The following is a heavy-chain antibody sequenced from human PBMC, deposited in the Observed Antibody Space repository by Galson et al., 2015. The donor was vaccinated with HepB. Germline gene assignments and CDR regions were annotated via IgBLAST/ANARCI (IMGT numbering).Heavy chain of an antibody. D-gene: IGHD3-9*01. CDR2: IWYDGSNK. CDR3: ALDPSYDILTGYQFYFDY. Sequence: SLRLSCAASGFTFSSYGMHWVRHAPGKGLEWVAVIWYDGSNKYYAESVKGRFTISRDNSKNTLYLQMNSLRAEDTAVYYCALDPSYDILTGYQFYFDYWGQGTLVTVSS. V-gene: IGHV3-33*01. J-gene: IGHJ4*02. CDR1: GFTFSSYG.